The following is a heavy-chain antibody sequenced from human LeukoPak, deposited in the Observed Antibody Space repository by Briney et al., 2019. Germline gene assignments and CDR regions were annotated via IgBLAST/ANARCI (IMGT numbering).Heavy chain of an antibody. CDR3: ARTIRRTAMVPYYFDY. Sequence: ASVKVSSKASGYTFTGYYMHWVRQAPGQGLEWMGRINPNSGGTNYAQKFQGRVTMTRDTSISTAYMELSRLRSDDTAVYYCARTIRRTAMVPYYFDYWGQGTLVTVSS. J-gene: IGHJ4*02. D-gene: IGHD5-18*01. CDR1: GYTFTGYY. V-gene: IGHV1-2*06. CDR2: INPNSGGT.